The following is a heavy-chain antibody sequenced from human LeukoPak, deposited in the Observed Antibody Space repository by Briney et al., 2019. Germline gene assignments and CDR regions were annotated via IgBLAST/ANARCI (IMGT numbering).Heavy chain of an antibody. V-gene: IGHV3-11*01. J-gene: IGHJ4*02. CDR3: ARRRYNWNAIDY. CDR1: GFTFSDYY. CDR2: ISSSGNII. Sequence: GGSLRLSCAASGFTFSDYYMSWIRQAPGKGLEWVSYISSSGNIIYYADSVKGRFTISRDNAKNSLYLQMNSLRAEDTGVYYCARRRYNWNAIDYWGQGTLVTVSS. D-gene: IGHD1-20*01.